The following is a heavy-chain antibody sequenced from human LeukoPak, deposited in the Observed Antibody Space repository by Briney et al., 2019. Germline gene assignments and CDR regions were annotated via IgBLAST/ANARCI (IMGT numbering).Heavy chain of an antibody. CDR3: ARDYVWFGLDY. Sequence: GGSLRLSCAASGFTFSNYAMHWVRQAPGKGLEWVSVIWYDGSNKYYADSLKGRFTISRDNAKNTLYLQMNSLRADDTAVYYCARDYVWFGLDYGGQGTLVTVSS. CDR1: GFTFSNYA. D-gene: IGHD3-16*01. J-gene: IGHJ4*02. CDR2: IWYDGSNK. V-gene: IGHV3-33*01.